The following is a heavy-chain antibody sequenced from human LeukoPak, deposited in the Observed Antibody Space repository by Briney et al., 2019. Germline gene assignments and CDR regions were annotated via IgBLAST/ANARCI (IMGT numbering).Heavy chain of an antibody. Sequence: SETLSLTCTVSGYSISSGYYWGWIRQPPGKGLEWIGSIYHSGSTYYNPSLKSRVTISVDTSKNQFSLKLSSVTAVDTAVYYCARGPVGGATYYDGDAFDIWGQGTMATVSS. CDR1: GYSISSGYY. V-gene: IGHV4-38-2*02. CDR3: ARGPVGGATYYDGDAFDI. J-gene: IGHJ3*02. CDR2: IYHSGST. D-gene: IGHD1-26*01.